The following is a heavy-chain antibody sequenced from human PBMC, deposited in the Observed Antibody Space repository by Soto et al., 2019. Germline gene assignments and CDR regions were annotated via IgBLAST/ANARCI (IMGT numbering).Heavy chain of an antibody. CDR2: IIPILGIA. CDR3: ARELVPAATTYYYYGMDV. J-gene: IGHJ6*02. CDR1: GGTFSSYT. Sequence: ASVKVSCKASGGTFSSYTISWVRQAPGQGLEWMGRIIPILGIANYAQKFQGRVTITADKSTSTAYMELSSLRSEDTAVYYCARELVPAATTYYYYGMDVWGQGTTVTVSS. D-gene: IGHD2-2*01. V-gene: IGHV1-69*04.